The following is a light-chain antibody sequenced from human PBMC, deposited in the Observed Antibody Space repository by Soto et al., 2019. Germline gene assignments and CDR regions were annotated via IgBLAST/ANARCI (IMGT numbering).Light chain of an antibody. CDR2: DAS. CDR3: HQRKSWPRT. CDR1: ESISSW. V-gene: IGKV1-5*01. Sequence: DIQMTESPSTLSASVGDTVTITCRASESISSWLSWYQEKPGKAPNLLIYDASSLESGVPSRFSGSGSGTEFTLTISSLEPEDFAVYYCHQRKSWPRTFGQGTKVDIK. J-gene: IGKJ1*01.